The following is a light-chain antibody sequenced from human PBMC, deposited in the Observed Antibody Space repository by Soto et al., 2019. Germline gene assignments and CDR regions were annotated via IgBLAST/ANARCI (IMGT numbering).Light chain of an antibody. J-gene: IGKJ3*01. CDR1: QSVSSY. CDR3: QQRSNRPPRFP. CDR2: DAS. V-gene: IGKV3-11*01. Sequence: EIVLTQSPATLSLSPGERATLSCRASQSVSSYLAWYQQKPGQAPRLLIYDASNRATGIPARFSGSGSGTDFTLPISSLEPEDFAVYYCQQRSNRPPRFPFGPGTKVDIK.